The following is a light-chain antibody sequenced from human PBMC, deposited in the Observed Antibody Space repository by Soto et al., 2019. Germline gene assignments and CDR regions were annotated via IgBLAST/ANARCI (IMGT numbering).Light chain of an antibody. V-gene: IGKV1-39*01. CDR2: GAL. CDR1: QTIFTY. J-gene: IGKJ4*01. Sequence: DIQMTQSPSSLSASVGDRVTITCRASQTIFTYLNWYQQRPGKAPKLLIYGALRLQGGSPSRISAHGSGTDFTLNISSLQPEDSATYYCQKSYCVPLTLGGGTRVEIK. CDR3: QKSYCVPLT.